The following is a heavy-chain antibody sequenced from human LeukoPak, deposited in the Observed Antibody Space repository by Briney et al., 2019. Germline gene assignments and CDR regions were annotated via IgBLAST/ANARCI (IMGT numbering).Heavy chain of an antibody. V-gene: IGHV5-51*01. CDR2: IFPADSDT. CDR3: ARWVTADRGKKDAFDI. Sequence: PGESLKISCKASGYSFTIYWIGWGRQVPGKGLEWMGIIFPADSDTRYSPSFQGQVTVSADKSITTAYLQWSSLKASDTAMYYCARWVTADRGKKDAFDIWGQGTMVTVSS. J-gene: IGHJ3*02. D-gene: IGHD2-21*02. CDR1: GYSFTIYW.